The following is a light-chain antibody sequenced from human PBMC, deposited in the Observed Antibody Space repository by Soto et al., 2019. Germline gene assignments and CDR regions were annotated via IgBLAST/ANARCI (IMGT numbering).Light chain of an antibody. CDR2: DVS. Sequence: QSALTQPASVSGSPGQSITISCTGTSSDVGGYNYVSWYQQHPRKAPKLMIYDVSNRPSGVSNRFYGSKSGNTASLTISGLQAEDEADYYCSSYTSSRGVFGTGTKVTVL. V-gene: IGLV2-14*01. J-gene: IGLJ1*01. CDR3: SSYTSSRGV. CDR1: SSDVGGYNY.